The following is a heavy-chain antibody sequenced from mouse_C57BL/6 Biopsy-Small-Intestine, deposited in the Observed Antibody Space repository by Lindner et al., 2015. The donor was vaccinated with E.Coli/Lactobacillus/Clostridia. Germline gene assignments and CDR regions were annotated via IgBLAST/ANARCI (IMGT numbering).Heavy chain of an antibody. V-gene: IGHV5-17*01. J-gene: IGHJ4*01. CDR2: ISSGSRTI. CDR1: GFTFSDYG. CDR3: ARGDVGLHYGMDY. Sequence: VQLQESGGGLVKPGGSRKLSCAASGFTFSDYGMHWVRQAPEKGLEWIAYISSGSRTIHYADTVKGRFTISRDNAKNTLFLQMTSLRSEDTAMYYCARGDVGLHYGMDYWGQGTSVTVSS.